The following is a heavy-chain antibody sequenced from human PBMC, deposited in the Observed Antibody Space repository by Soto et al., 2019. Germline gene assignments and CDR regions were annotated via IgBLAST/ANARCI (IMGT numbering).Heavy chain of an antibody. CDR2: ISGSGGST. Sequence: GGSLRLSCAASGFTFSSYAMSWVRQAPGKGLEWVSAISGSGGSTYYADSVKGRFTISRDNSKNTLYLQRNSLRAEDTAVYYCAKQSLYSSGWYPLPTDGYGMDVWGQGTTVTVSS. D-gene: IGHD6-19*01. J-gene: IGHJ6*02. CDR3: AKQSLYSSGWYPLPTDGYGMDV. V-gene: IGHV3-23*01. CDR1: GFTFSSYA.